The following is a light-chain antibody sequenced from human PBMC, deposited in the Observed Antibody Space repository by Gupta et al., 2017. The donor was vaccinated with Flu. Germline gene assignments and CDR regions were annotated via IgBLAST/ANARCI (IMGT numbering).Light chain of an antibody. CDR1: DLGMNF. Sequence: SPGQTATITCSGDDLGMNFVRWFQQKPGQAPVLVIYKDTERPSGIPERFSGSSSGATVTLTISGAQVDDEADYYCYSATDNNLVFGGGTKLTVL. CDR3: YSATDNNLV. V-gene: IGLV3-27*01. J-gene: IGLJ3*02. CDR2: KDT.